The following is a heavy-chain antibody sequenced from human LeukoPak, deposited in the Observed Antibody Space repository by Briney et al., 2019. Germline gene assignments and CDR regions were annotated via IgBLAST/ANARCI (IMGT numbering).Heavy chain of an antibody. V-gene: IGHV3-33*01. CDR1: GFIFSHYG. CDR3: ARDAQRGFDYSNSLEY. J-gene: IGHJ4*01. CDR2: IWGDGSNR. D-gene: IGHD4-11*01. Sequence: GGSLRLSCAASGFIFSHYGMHWVRQAPGKGLEWVAVIWGDGSNRFYAGSVKGRFTIPRDNSQNTLFLQMNSLRAEDTAMYYCARDAQRGFDYSNSLEYWGHGTLVTVSS.